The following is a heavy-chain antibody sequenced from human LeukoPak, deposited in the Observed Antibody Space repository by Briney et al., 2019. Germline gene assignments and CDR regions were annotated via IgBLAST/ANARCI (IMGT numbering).Heavy chain of an antibody. CDR2: IIPIFGTA. J-gene: IGHJ4*02. CDR1: GDTFSSYA. V-gene: IGHV1-69*13. D-gene: IGHD4-23*01. Sequence: SVKVSCKATGDTFSSYAISWVRQAPGQRLEWMGGIIPIFGTANYAQKFQGRVTITADESTSTAYMELSSLRSEDTAVYYCARAYGGNSSFDYWGQGTLVTVSS. CDR3: ARAYGGNSSFDY.